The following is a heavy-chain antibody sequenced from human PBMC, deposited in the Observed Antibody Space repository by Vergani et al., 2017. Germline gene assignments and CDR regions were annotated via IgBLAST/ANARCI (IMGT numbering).Heavy chain of an antibody. D-gene: IGHD6-13*01. Sequence: QVQLQQWGAGLLKPSETLSLTCAVYGGSFSGYYWSWIRQPPGKGLEWIGEINHSGSTNYNPSLKSRVTISVDTSKNQFSLKLSSVTAADTAVYYCAKDIAAAGLDPDYWGQGTLVTVSS. CDR3: AKDIAAAGLDPDY. CDR1: GGSFSGYY. CDR2: INHSGST. V-gene: IGHV4-34*01. J-gene: IGHJ4*02.